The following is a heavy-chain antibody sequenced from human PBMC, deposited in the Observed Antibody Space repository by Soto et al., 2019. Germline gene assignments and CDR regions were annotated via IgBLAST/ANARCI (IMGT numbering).Heavy chain of an antibody. CDR2: IWYDGSNK. CDR1: GFTFSSYG. Sequence: PGGSLRLSCAASGFTFSSYGMHWVRQAPGKGLEWVAVIWYDGSNKYYADSVKGRFTISRDNSKNTLYLQMNSLRAEDTAVYYCATEGSVLAGSSPSEDYWGQGT. V-gene: IGHV3-33*01. CDR3: ATEGSVLAGSSPSEDY. J-gene: IGHJ4*02. D-gene: IGHD6-6*01.